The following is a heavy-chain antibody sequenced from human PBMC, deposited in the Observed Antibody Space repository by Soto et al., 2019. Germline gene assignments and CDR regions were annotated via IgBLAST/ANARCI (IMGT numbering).Heavy chain of an antibody. CDR1: GFKFSTYG. CDR2: ISGDTGDT. D-gene: IGHD2-21*01. J-gene: IGHJ4*02. Sequence: QVQLVQSAAEVKKPGASVKVACKSSGFKFSTYGIGWVRQAPGQGLEWMGWISGDTGDTKYAKKVEGRVIMTTDTSTNTAYMERRGLRSADTPIYYCARAYKTRWRPFDYWGQGPLVTVSS. CDR3: ARAYKTRWRPFDY. V-gene: IGHV1-18*01.